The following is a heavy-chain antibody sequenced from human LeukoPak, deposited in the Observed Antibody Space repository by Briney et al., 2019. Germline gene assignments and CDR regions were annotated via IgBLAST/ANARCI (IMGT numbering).Heavy chain of an antibody. CDR2: INHSGST. Sequence: PSETLSLTCAVYGGSFSGYYWSWIRQPPGKGLEWIGEINHSGSTNYNPSLKSRVTVSVDTSKNQFSLKLSSVTAADTAVYYCARAPYHTHDIVVVPAANFVNRGHFDYWGQGTLVTVSS. J-gene: IGHJ4*02. CDR1: GGSFSGYY. D-gene: IGHD2-2*01. CDR3: ARAPYHTHDIVVVPAANFVNRGHFDY. V-gene: IGHV4-34*01.